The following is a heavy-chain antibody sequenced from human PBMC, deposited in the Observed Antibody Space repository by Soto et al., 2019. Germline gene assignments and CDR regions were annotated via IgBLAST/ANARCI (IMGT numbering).Heavy chain of an antibody. Sequence: QITLKESGPTLVKPTQTLTLTCTFSGFSLSTSGVGVGWIRQPPGKALGWLAVIYWDDDKRSSSSLKSRLTITKDTSKNQVVLTMTNMDPVDTATYYCAHHPYYGLAPYSFDYWGQGILVTVSS. J-gene: IGHJ4*02. D-gene: IGHD3-10*01. CDR3: AHHPYYGLAPYSFDY. V-gene: IGHV2-5*02. CDR2: IYWDDDK. CDR1: GFSLSTSGVG.